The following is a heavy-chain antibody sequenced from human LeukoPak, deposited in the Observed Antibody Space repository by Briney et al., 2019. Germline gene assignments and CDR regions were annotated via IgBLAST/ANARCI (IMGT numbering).Heavy chain of an antibody. CDR3: ARGAES. CDR1: GFTFSNYW. CDR2: INTDGSST. D-gene: IGHD3-10*01. J-gene: IGHJ4*02. V-gene: IGHV3-74*01. Sequence: HPGGSLRLSCSASGFTFSNYWMHWVRQAPGEGLVWVSRINTDGSSTTYADSVKGRFTISRDNAKSTVYLQMNSLRAEDTAVYYCARGAESWGQGTLVTVSS.